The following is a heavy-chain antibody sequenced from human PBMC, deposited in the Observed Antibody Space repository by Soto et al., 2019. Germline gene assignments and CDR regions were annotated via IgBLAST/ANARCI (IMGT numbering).Heavy chain of an antibody. D-gene: IGHD6-13*01. V-gene: IGHV3-23*01. CDR1: GFTFRNYA. J-gene: IGHJ4*02. CDR3: AKDQGSSWYEIDY. Sequence: GGSLSPSFAPSGFTFRNYAWPWVRRVPGKGLEWVSTISGSGGSTYYADSVKGRFTISGDNSKNTLYLQMNSLRAEDTAVYYCAKDQGSSWYEIDYWGQGTLVTVSS. CDR2: ISGSGGST.